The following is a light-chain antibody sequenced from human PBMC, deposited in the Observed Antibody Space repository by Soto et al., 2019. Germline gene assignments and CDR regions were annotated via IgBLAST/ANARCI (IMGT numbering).Light chain of an antibody. CDR1: QSINRW. V-gene: IGKV1-5*01. CDR3: QHPRWT. J-gene: IGKJ1*01. Sequence: DIPLTQSPSTLSASIGDRVTITCRASQSINRWLAWYQQKPGKAPKLLIYDASSLESGVPPRFSGSGSGTDFTLTITILQPDDFATYYCQHPRWTFGQGTNVEIK. CDR2: DAS.